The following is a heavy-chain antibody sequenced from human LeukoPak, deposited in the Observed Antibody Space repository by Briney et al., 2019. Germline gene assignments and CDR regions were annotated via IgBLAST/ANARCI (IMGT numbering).Heavy chain of an antibody. CDR3: ARSSGRAVAEFDY. Sequence: TGGSLRLSCAASGFTFSSYAMSWVRQAPGKGLDWVSGISGTGGSTYYADSVKGRFTISRDNAKNTLYLQMNSLRAEDTALYYCARSSGRAVAEFDYWGQGTLVTVSS. CDR2: ISGTGGST. CDR1: GFTFSSYA. J-gene: IGHJ4*02. V-gene: IGHV3-23*01. D-gene: IGHD6-19*01.